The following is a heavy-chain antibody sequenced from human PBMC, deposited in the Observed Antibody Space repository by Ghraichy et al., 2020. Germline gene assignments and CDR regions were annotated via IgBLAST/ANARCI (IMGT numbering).Heavy chain of an antibody. D-gene: IGHD3-10*01. CDR1: GFTFSSYG. CDR3: ARVPGQGVIIRDAFDI. J-gene: IGHJ3*02. V-gene: IGHV3-48*03. Sequence: GGSLRLSCAASGFTFSSYGMNWVRQAPGKGLEWVSYISSSGSTIYYADSVKGRFTVSRDNAKNSLYLQMNSLRADDTAVYYCARVPGQGVIIRDAFDIWGQGTMVTVSS. CDR2: ISSSGSTI.